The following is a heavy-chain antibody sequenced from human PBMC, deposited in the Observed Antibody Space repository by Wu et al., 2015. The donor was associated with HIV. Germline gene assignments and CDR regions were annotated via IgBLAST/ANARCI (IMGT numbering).Heavy chain of an antibody. CDR3: ARDRADLLSAFDL. V-gene: IGHV1-69*12. CDR2: ITPVFATI. Sequence: QVQLVQSGAEVKKPGSSMKVSCRTSGDTFTDFAITWVRQAPGQGLEWMGGITPVFATINYAQKFQDRVNIIADESTSTVFMEMSGLTPEDTAVYYCARDRADLLSAFDLWGQGDSGHR. D-gene: IGHD2/OR15-2a*01. J-gene: IGHJ3*01. CDR1: GDTFTDFA.